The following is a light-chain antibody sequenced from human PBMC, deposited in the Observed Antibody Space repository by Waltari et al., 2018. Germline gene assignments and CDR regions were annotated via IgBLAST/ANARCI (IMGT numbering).Light chain of an antibody. CDR3: QQYYSTIT. V-gene: IGKV4-1*01. Sequence: DIVMTQSPDSLAVSLGERATINCKSSQSVLYNSNNKNYLAWYQQKPGQPPQLLIYWASTREYGVPDRFSGSGSGTDFTLTISSLQAEDVAVYYCQQYYSTITFGQGTRLEIK. CDR1: QSVLYNSNNKNY. CDR2: WAS. J-gene: IGKJ5*01.